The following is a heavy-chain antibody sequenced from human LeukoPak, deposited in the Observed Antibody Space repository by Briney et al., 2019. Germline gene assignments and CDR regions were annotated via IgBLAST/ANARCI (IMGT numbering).Heavy chain of an antibody. CDR2: IYYSGST. J-gene: IGHJ4*02. Sequence: SETLSLTCTVSGGSISSSSYYWGWIRQPPGKGLEWIGSIYYSGSTYYNPSLKSRVTISVDTSKNQFSLKLSSVTAADTAVYYCARGRVGVSGWGQGTLVTVSS. V-gene: IGHV4-39*07. D-gene: IGHD3-10*01. CDR1: GGSISSSSYY. CDR3: ARGRVGVSG.